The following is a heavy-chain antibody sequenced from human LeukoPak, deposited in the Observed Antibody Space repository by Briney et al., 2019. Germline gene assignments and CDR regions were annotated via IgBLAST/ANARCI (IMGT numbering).Heavy chain of an antibody. Sequence: SETLSLTCTVSGGSISSYYWSWIRQPPGKGLEWIGYIYYSGSTNQNPSLKGRVTISVDTSKNQFSLKLTSVTAADTAVYYCARDLYGSGIWGQGTLVTVSS. CDR1: GGSISSYY. CDR3: ARDLYGSGI. V-gene: IGHV4-59*12. CDR2: IYYSGST. J-gene: IGHJ4*02. D-gene: IGHD3-10*01.